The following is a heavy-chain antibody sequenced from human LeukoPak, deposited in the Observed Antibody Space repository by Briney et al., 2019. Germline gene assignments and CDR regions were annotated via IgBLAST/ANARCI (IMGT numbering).Heavy chain of an antibody. CDR1: GYSISSGYY. J-gene: IGHJ6*03. Sequence: TTSETLSLTCTVSGYSISSGYYWGWIRQPPGKGLEWIGSIYHSGGTYFNPSLKSRVTISVDTSKNHFSLKLSSVTAADTAVYYCARDRGFYDSSGYYYHYYMDVWGKGTTVTISS. CDR2: IYHSGGT. CDR3: ARDRGFYDSSGYYYHYYMDV. V-gene: IGHV4-38-2*02. D-gene: IGHD3-22*01.